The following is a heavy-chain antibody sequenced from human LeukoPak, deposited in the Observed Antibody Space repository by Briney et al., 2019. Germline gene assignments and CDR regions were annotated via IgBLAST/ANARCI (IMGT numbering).Heavy chain of an antibody. CDR2: ISSSSSYI. CDR1: GFTFSSYS. D-gene: IGHD3-9*01. Sequence: PGGSLRLSCAASGFTFSSYSMNWVRQAPGKGLEWVSSISSSSSYIYYADSVKGRFTISRDNAKNSLYLQMNSLRAEDTAVYYCAYSRGIPDWYYYMDVWGKGTTVTVSS. J-gene: IGHJ6*03. V-gene: IGHV3-21*04. CDR3: AYSRGIPDWYYYMDV.